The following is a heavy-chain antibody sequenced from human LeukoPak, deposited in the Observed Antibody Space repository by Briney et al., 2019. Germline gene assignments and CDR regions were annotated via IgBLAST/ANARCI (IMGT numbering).Heavy chain of an antibody. V-gene: IGHV3-23*01. CDR3: ARRTTVVGPAPFDH. J-gene: IGHJ4*02. Sequence: GGSLRLSCAASGFSLSIYAMSWVRQAPGKGLEWVSAISPGGDTIYYLDSVKGRFTISRDNSKNTLYLQMNSLRAEDTAVYYCARRTTVVGPAPFDHWGQGTLVTVSS. D-gene: IGHD4-23*01. CDR2: ISPGGDTI. CDR1: GFSLSIYA.